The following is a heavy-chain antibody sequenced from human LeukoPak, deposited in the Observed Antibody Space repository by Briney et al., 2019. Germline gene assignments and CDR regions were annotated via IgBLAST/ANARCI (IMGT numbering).Heavy chain of an antibody. V-gene: IGHV3-30-3*01. CDR3: ARQSFLDYYDSSGFPDY. J-gene: IGHJ4*02. CDR1: GFTFSSYA. Sequence: GGSLRLSCAASGFTFSSYAMHWVRQAPGKGLEWVAVISYDGSNKYYADSVKGRFTISRDNSKNTLYLQMNSLRAEDTAVYYCARQSFLDYYDSSGFPDYWGQGTLVTVSS. D-gene: IGHD3-22*01. CDR2: ISYDGSNK.